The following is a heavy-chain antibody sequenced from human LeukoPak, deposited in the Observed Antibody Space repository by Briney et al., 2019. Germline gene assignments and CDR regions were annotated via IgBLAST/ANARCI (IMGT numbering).Heavy chain of an antibody. Sequence: GVSLRLSCAASGFSFSNYAMTWVRQAPGKGLEWVSGISGGGCSIYYADFVKGRFTISRDNSKNTVYLQMNSLRAEDTAVYYCAKCARIDWLPIDYWGQGTLVTVTT. CDR3: AKCARIDWLPIDY. CDR1: GFSFSNYA. V-gene: IGHV3-23*01. CDR2: ISGGGCSI. D-gene: IGHD3-9*01. J-gene: IGHJ4*02.